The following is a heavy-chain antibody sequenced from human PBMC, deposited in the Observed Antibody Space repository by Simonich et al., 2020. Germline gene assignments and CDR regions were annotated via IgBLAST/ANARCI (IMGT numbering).Heavy chain of an antibody. Sequence: QVQLVESGGGVVQPGRSLRLSCAASGFTFSSYAMHWVRQAPGKGIGWGAVISYDGSNKYYADSVKGRFTISRDNSKNTLYLQMNSLRAEDTAVYYCAREDLTGDAFDIWGQGTMVTVSS. J-gene: IGHJ3*02. V-gene: IGHV3-30*07. CDR2: ISYDGSNK. CDR3: AREDLTGDAFDI. D-gene: IGHD7-27*01. CDR1: GFTFSSYA.